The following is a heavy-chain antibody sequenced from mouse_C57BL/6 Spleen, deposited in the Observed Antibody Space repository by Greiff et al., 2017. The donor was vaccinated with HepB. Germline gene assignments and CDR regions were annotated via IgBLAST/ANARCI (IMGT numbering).Heavy chain of an antibody. J-gene: IGHJ2*01. Sequence: QVQLQQPGAELVMPGASVKLSCKASGYTFTSYWMHWVKQRPGQGLEWIGEIDPSDSYTNYNQKFKGKSTLTVDKSSSTAYMQLSSLTSEDSAVYCCARVGPDGSSYDYWGQGTTLTVSS. D-gene: IGHD1-1*01. CDR2: IDPSDSYT. CDR3: ARVGPDGSSYDY. CDR1: GYTFTSYW. V-gene: IGHV1-69*01.